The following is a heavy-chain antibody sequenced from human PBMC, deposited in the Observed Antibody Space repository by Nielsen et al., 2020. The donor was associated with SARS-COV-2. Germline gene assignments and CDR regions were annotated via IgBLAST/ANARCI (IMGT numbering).Heavy chain of an antibody. Sequence: SVQVTCKASAGTFISYSTTRVRQAPGHGLEWMGGIIPIFGTANYAQKFQGRVTITADESTSTAYMELSSLRSEDTAVYYCARSPLGGSYFYFDYWGQGTLVTVSS. CDR2: IIPIFGTA. CDR1: AGTFISYS. D-gene: IGHD1-26*01. J-gene: IGHJ4*02. CDR3: ARSPLGGSYFYFDY. V-gene: IGHV1-69*13.